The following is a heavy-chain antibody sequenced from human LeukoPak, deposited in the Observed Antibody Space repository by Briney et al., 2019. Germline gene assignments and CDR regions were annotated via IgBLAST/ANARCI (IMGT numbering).Heavy chain of an antibody. D-gene: IGHD2-2*01. J-gene: IGHJ4*02. CDR1: GFTFSSDD. Sequence: PGGSLRLSCAASGFTFSSDDMNWVRQAPGKGLEWVSGISGNGYSTWYADSVKGRFTISRDNSKNTLSLQMNSLRAEDTAVYYCAKVNWCSASCADAWGQGTLVTVSS. CDR3: AKVNWCSASCADA. V-gene: IGHV3-23*01. CDR2: ISGNGYST.